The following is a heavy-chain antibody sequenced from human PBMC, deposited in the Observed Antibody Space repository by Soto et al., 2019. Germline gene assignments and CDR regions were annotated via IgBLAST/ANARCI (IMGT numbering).Heavy chain of an antibody. J-gene: IGHJ4*02. CDR3: ARVRRSSSDQRAY. CDR1: GYTFTSYG. Sequence: QVQLVQSGAEVKKPGASVKVSCKASGYTFTSYGISWVRQAPGQGLEWMGWISAYTGNTNYAQKLQGRVTMTTDTXTSTAYGELRSLRSDDAAVYYCARVRRSSSDQRAYWGQGTLVPVSS. D-gene: IGHD6-13*01. CDR2: ISAYTGNT. V-gene: IGHV1-18*01.